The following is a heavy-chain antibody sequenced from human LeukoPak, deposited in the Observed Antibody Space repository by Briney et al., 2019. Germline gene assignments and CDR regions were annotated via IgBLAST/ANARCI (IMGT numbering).Heavy chain of an antibody. CDR3: ARVYTGGKGFDP. CDR2: ISSSSSYI. CDR1: DFTFSSSS. V-gene: IGHV3-21*01. D-gene: IGHD2-2*02. J-gene: IGHJ5*02. Sequence: GGSLILSCASSDFTFSSSSMNWVRQSPGKWLEWVSPISSSSSYIYYADSVQGRFTISRDNAQNSLYLQMNSMRAEDTAVYCCARVYTGGKGFDPWGQGNLVTVSS.